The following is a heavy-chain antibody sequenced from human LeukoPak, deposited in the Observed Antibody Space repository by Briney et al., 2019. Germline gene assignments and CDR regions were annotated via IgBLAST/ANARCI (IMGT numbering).Heavy chain of an antibody. Sequence: ASVKVSCKAPGYTFTSYGISWVRQAPGQGLEWMGWISAYNGNTNHAQKLQGRVTMTTDTSTSTAYMELRSLRSDDTAIYYCARDSITGATLAYWGQGTLVTVSS. J-gene: IGHJ4*02. V-gene: IGHV1-18*01. CDR1: GYTFTSYG. CDR2: ISAYNGNT. D-gene: IGHD5-24*01. CDR3: ARDSITGATLAY.